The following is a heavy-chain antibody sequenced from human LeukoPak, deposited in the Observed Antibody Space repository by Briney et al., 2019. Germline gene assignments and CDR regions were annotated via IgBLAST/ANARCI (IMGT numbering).Heavy chain of an antibody. CDR2: IYHTGIT. CDR1: GDSISSNNW. V-gene: IGHV4-4*02. J-gene: IGHJ6*02. CDR3: ARDRSGMGV. Sequence: SGTLSLTCAVSGDSISSNNWWTWVRQPPGKGLEWIGAIYHTGITDHNPSLKSRVSLSVDKSKNQFSLKLFYVTAADTAVYYCARDRSGMGVWGQGTTVTVSS.